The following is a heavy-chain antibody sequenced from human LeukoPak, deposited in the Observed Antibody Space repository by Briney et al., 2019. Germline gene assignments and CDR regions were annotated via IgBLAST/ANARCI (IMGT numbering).Heavy chain of an antibody. CDR3: ARRGGVGATTYDY. J-gene: IGHJ4*02. V-gene: IGHV4-31*03. CDR1: GGSISSGGYY. CDR2: IYYSGST. D-gene: IGHD1-26*01. Sequence: SETLSLTCTVSGGSISSGGYYWSWIRQHPGKGLAWIGYIYYSGSTYYNPSLKSRVTISVDTSKNQFSLKLSSVTAADTAVYYCARRGGVGATTYDYWGQGTLVTVSS.